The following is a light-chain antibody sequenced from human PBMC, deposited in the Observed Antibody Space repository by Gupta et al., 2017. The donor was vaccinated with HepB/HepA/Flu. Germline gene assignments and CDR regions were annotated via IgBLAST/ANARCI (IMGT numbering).Light chain of an antibody. V-gene: IGKV4-1*01. J-gene: IGKJ2*01. Sequence: DIVMTPSPVSLPVSLGERATINCKSSQSVLSSSKNQNYLAWYQQKPRQPPKLLIHWASTRKPGVPDRFSGRGSGAXFTLTIXNLQAQDVAITYCQHEYGPPLTFGXGTKLEIK. CDR2: WAS. CDR3: QHEYGPPLT. CDR1: QSVLSSSKNQNY.